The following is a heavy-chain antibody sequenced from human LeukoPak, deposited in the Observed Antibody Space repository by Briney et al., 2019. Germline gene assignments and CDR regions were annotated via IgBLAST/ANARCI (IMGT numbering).Heavy chain of an antibody. J-gene: IGHJ4*02. CDR3: ARVRRYSGYDLELDY. D-gene: IGHD5-12*01. CDR1: GFTFSDYY. CDR2: ISSSGSTI. V-gene: IGHV3-11*04. Sequence: GGSLRLSCAASGFTFSDYYMSWIRQAPGKGLEWVSYISSSGSTIYYADSVKGRFTISRDNAKNSLYLQMNSLRAEDTAVYYCARVRRYSGYDLELDYWGQGTLVTVSS.